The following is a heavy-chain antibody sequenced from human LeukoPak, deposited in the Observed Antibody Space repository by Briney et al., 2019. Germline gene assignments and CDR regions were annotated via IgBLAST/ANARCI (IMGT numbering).Heavy chain of an antibody. V-gene: IGHV5-51*01. Sequence: GESLKISCSGSGYTFTNYWIGWVRQRPGEGLEWVGIIYPGDSDTRYSPSFQGQATISVDKSISTAFLQWSSLKASDTAMYYCTRRRLTENSGENYWGQGTLVTVSS. CDR1: GYTFTNYW. J-gene: IGHJ4*02. CDR2: IYPGDSDT. CDR3: TRRRLTENSGENY. D-gene: IGHD1-26*01.